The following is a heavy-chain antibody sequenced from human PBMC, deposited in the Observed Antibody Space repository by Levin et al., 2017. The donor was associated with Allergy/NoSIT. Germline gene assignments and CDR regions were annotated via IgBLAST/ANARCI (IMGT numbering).Heavy chain of an antibody. J-gene: IGHJ6*02. CDR2: ISSSSSYI. D-gene: IGHD6-19*01. CDR1: GFTFSSYS. CDR3: ARDLIAVAGLTGDYYGMDV. V-gene: IGHV3-21*01. Sequence: GGSLRLSCAASGFTFSSYSMNWVRQAPGKGLEWVSSISSSSSYIYYADSVKGRFTISRDNAKNSLYLQMNSLRAEDTAVYYCARDLIAVAGLTGDYYGMDVWGQGTTVTVSS.